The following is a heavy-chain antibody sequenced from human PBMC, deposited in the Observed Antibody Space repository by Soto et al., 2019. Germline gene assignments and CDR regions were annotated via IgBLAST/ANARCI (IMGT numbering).Heavy chain of an antibody. CDR2: IIPIFGTA. CDR1: GGTFSSYA. D-gene: IGHD4-17*01. Sequence: GASVKVSCKASGGTFSSYAISWVRQAPGQGLEWMGGIIPIFGTASYAQKFQGRVTITADESTSTAYMELSSLRSEDTAVYYCARLTTVTTDYWGQGTLVTVSS. V-gene: IGHV1-69*13. CDR3: ARLTTVTTDY. J-gene: IGHJ4*02.